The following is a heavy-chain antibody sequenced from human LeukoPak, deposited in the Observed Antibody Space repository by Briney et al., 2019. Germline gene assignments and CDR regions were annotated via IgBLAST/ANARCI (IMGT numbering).Heavy chain of an antibody. J-gene: IGHJ4*02. V-gene: IGHV1-8*01. D-gene: IGHD3-9*01. CDR3: AKSGYDISTGFYPGDS. CDR1: GYTFTSYD. Sequence: EASVKVSCKASGYTFTSYDINWMRQATGQGLEWMGWMNPNRGHTGYTQNFQGRVTMTWDTSISTAYLELSSLRSEDSAVYYCAKSGYDISTGFYPGDSWGQGTLVTVSS. CDR2: MNPNRGHT.